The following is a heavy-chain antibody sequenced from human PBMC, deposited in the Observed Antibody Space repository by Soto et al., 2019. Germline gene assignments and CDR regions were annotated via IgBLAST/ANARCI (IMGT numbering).Heavy chain of an antibody. CDR1: GFPFNTYA. D-gene: IGHD5-18*01. J-gene: IGHJ5*02. Sequence: PGGSLRLSFAASGFPFNTYAMSWVRQAPGKGPEWVSAIRESGDNAFYADSVQVRFTISRDNSYNILYLQMNSLRAEDTALYFCAKGGYIYGLDPWGQGTLVTVSS. CDR3: AKGGYIYGLDP. V-gene: IGHV3-23*01. CDR2: IRESGDNA.